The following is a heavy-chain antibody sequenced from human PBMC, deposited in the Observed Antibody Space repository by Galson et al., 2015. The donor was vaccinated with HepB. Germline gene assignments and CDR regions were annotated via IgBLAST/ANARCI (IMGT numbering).Heavy chain of an antibody. CDR2: IYSGGST. CDR1: GFTVSSNY. V-gene: IGHV3-66*02. D-gene: IGHD5-12*01. J-gene: IGHJ4*02. Sequence: SLRLSCAASGFTVSSNYMSWVRQAPGKGLEWVSVIYSGGSTYYADSVKGRFTISRDNSKNTLYLQMNSLRAEDTAVYYCVKGGGYSAIRGRGGFDSWDQGALVTVSS. CDR3: VKGGGYSAIRGRGGFDS.